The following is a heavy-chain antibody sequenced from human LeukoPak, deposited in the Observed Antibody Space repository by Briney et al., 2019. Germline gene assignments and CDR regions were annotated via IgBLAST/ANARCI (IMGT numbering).Heavy chain of an antibody. CDR2: IYYSGST. J-gene: IGHJ4*02. CDR3: AREGGFYRPLDY. V-gene: IGHV4-59*12. D-gene: IGHD2/OR15-2a*01. Sequence: SETLSLTCTVSGXSISSYYGSWIRQPPGKGREWIGYIYYSGSTNYNPSLKSRVTISVDTSKNHISLQLTSVTAADTAVYYCAREGGFYRPLDYSGPGTLVIVSS. CDR1: GXSISSYY.